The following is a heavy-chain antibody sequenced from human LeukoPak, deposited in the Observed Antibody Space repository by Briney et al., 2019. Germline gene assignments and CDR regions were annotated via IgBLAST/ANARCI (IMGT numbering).Heavy chain of an antibody. CDR1: GYTFTGYY. CDR3: ARGNRITFGARWFDP. D-gene: IGHD3-16*01. CDR2: INPNSGGT. V-gene: IGHV1-2*06. J-gene: IGHJ5*02. Sequence: GASVKVSCKASGYTFTGYYMHWVRQAPGQGLEWMGRINPNSGGTNYAQKFQGRVTMTRDTSISTAYMELSRLRSDDTAVYYCARGNRITFGARWFDPWGQGTLVTVSS.